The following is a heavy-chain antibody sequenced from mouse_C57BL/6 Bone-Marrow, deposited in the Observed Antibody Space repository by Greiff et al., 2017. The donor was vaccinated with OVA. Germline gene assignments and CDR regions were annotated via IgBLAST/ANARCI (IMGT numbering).Heavy chain of an antibody. V-gene: IGHV1-15*01. Sequence: QVQLQQSGAELVRPGASVTLSCKASGYTFTDYEMHWVKQTPVHGLEWIGAIDPETGGTAYNQKFKGKAILTADKSSSTAYMELRSLTSEDSAVYYCTSITTVVAQYYYAMDYWGQGTSVTVSS. J-gene: IGHJ4*01. D-gene: IGHD1-1*01. CDR2: IDPETGGT. CDR1: GYTFTDYE. CDR3: TSITTVVAQYYYAMDY.